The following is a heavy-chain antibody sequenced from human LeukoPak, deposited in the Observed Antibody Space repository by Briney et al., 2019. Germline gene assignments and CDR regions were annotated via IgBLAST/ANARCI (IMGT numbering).Heavy chain of an antibody. D-gene: IGHD2-8*01. CDR2: INPNRGGT. CDR3: ARPRYCTNGVCYPIFDY. CDR1: GYTFTGYY. V-gene: IGHV1-2*02. Sequence: ASVKVSCKASGYTFTGYYMHWVRQAPGQGLEWMGWINPNRGGTNYAQKFQGRVTMTRDTSISTAYMELSRLRSDDTAVYYCARPRYCTNGVCYPIFDYWGQGTLVTVSS. J-gene: IGHJ4*02.